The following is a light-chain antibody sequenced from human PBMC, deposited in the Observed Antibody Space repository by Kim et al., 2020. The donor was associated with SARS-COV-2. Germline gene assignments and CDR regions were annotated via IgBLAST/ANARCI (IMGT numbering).Light chain of an antibody. Sequence: SSELTQDPAVSVALGQTVRITCQGDSLRSYYASWYQQKPGQAPVLVIYGKNNRPSGIPERFSGSNSGNTATLTISRVEAGDEADYYCQVWDSSSDHVVFGGGTQLTVL. J-gene: IGLJ2*01. CDR3: QVWDSSSDHVV. V-gene: IGLV3-19*01. CDR1: SLRSYY. CDR2: GKN.